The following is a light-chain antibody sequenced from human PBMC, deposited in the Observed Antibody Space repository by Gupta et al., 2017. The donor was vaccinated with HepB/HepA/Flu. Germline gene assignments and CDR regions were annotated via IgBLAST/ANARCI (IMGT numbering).Light chain of an antibody. V-gene: IGKV3-15*01. CDR2: GAS. Sequence: EIVMTQSPATLSVSPGERATLSCRASQSVSSNLAWYQQKPGQAPRLLIYGASTRATGIPARFSGSGFGKEFTLTISSLQSEDFAVYYCQQYNNWPPFTFGQWTKLEIK. CDR3: QQYNNWPPFT. CDR1: QSVSSN. J-gene: IGKJ2*01.